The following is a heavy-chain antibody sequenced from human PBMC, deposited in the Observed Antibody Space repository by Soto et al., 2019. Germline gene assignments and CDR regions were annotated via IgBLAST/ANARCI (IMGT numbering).Heavy chain of an antibody. CDR3: ARQRTSVVTQAYFDV. V-gene: IGHV4-39*01. CDR1: GDSISSRSYY. J-gene: IGHJ4*02. Sequence: SETLSLTCTVTGDSISSRSYYWGWIRQPPGKGLEWIGSIYYSGSTYNNPSLRSRVSMTIDTSKDQFSLKLKSVTAADTALYFCARQRTSVVTQAYFDVWGTGSLVPLS. D-gene: IGHD2-21*02. CDR2: IYYSGST.